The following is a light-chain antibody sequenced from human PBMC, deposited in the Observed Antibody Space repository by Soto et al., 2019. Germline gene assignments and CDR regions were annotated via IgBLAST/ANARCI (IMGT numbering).Light chain of an antibody. CDR3: QQYYNWPRT. CDR1: QSLGSD. CDR2: GAS. J-gene: IGKJ1*01. Sequence: EIVMTQSPGTLSLSPGDTATLSCRARQSLGSDLAWYQQKPGQAPRLLIFGASARPTGIPARISGSGSGTAFTLTISSLRSEDFAVYLCQQYYNWPRTFDQGTKVEI. V-gene: IGKV3-15*01.